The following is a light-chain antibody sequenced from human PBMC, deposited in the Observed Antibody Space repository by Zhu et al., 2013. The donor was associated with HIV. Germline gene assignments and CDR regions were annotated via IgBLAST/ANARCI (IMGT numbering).Light chain of an antibody. J-gene: IGKJ2*01. CDR1: QNISSSY. Sequence: EIALTQSPGTLSLSPGQRATLSCRASQNISSSYLAWYQQKPGQAPRLVTYGASSRATGIPDRFSGSGSGTDFTLTISRLEPEDFAVYYCQQYETSSYTFGQGTKLEIK. V-gene: IGKV3-20*01. CDR2: GAS. CDR3: QQYETSSYT.